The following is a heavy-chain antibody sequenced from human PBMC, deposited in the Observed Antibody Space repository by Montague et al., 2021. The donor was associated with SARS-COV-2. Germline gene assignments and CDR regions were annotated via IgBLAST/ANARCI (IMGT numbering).Heavy chain of an antibody. Sequence: SETLSLTCTVSGGSISSYYWSWTRQSPGKGLEWIGNIFYRGSTNYNPSLKSRVTISVDTSKNQFSLNLTSVTATDTAVYYCVRGATRTFDYWGQGTLVTVSS. V-gene: IGHV4-59*01. CDR3: VRGATRTFDY. D-gene: IGHD2-2*01. CDR1: GGSISSYY. J-gene: IGHJ4*02. CDR2: IFYRGST.